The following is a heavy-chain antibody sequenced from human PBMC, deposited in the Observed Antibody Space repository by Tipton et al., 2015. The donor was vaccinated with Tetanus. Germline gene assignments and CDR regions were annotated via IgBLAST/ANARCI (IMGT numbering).Heavy chain of an antibody. D-gene: IGHD3-16*01. V-gene: IGHV3-30-3*01. J-gene: IGHJ4*02. CDR1: GFTFTRYA. Sequence: SLRLSCAASGFTFTRYAMHWVRQAPGKGLAWVAVITFDGNTKYYADSVKGRFTLSRDNSQSTLYLQMNSLKVEDTAVYYCAREDGGPSLDYFDSWGQGALVIVSS. CDR3: AREDGGPSLDYFDS. CDR2: ITFDGNTK.